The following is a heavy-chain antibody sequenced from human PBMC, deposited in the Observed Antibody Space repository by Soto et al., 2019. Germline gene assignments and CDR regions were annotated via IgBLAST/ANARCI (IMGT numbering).Heavy chain of an antibody. J-gene: IGHJ4*02. CDR3: AGQGERSYAWTH. CDR1: SGSISSSSW. D-gene: IGHD1-26*01. Sequence: QVQLQESGPGLVKSSGTLSLTCAVSSGSISSSSWYSWVRQPPGKGLEWIGEIHHSGTTYCNPALESRPAIARDAPRNLSSLGLSSVTAADTAVDYCAGQGERSYAWTHGGQGTLVTVSS. V-gene: IGHV4-4*02. CDR2: IHHSGTT.